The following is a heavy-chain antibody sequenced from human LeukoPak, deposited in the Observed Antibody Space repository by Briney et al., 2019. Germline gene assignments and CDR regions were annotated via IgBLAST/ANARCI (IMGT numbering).Heavy chain of an antibody. J-gene: IGHJ6*02. V-gene: IGHV1-2*02. CDR1: GYTFTSYY. Sequence: GASVKVSCMASGYTFTSYYMHWVRQAPGQGLEWMGWINPNSGGTNYAQRFQGRVTMTRDTSISTAYMELSRLRSDDTAVYYCARDREENSGWFGGYYYYGMDVWGQGTTVTVSS. D-gene: IGHD6-19*01. CDR2: INPNSGGT. CDR3: ARDREENSGWFGGYYYYGMDV.